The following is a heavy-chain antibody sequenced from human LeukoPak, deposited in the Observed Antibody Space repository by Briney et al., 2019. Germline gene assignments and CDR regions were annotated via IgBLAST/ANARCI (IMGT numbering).Heavy chain of an antibody. D-gene: IGHD2-15*01. Sequence: ASAKVSCKASGYTFTSYDINWVRQATGQGLEWMGWMNPNSGNTGYAQKFQGRVTMTRNTSISTAYMELSSLRSEDTAVYYCARGLGYCSGGSCYSGHWGQGTLVTVSS. CDR1: GYTFTSYD. V-gene: IGHV1-8*01. J-gene: IGHJ4*02. CDR2: MNPNSGNT. CDR3: ARGLGYCSGGSCYSGH.